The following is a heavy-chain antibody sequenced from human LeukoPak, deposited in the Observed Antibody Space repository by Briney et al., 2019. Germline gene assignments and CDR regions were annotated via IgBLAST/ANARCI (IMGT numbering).Heavy chain of an antibody. D-gene: IGHD1-26*01. CDR3: ARGGATTSIDY. Sequence: GGSLRLSCAASGFTFSSYAMNWVRLAPGKGLEWVSGISGSGGSTFYADSVKGRFTISRDNSKNTLYLQMNSLRAEDTAVYYCARGGATTSIDYWGQGTLVTVSS. CDR1: GFTFSSYA. CDR2: ISGSGGST. J-gene: IGHJ4*02. V-gene: IGHV3-23*01.